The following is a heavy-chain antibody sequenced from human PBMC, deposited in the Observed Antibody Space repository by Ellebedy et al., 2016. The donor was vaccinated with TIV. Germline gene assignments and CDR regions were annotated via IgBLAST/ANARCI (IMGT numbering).Heavy chain of an antibody. CDR1: GFSFSNFW. Sequence: PGGSLRLSCAAWGFSFSNFWMSWVRQAPGKGLEWVAHIKTDGSETYYVDSGKGRFTISRENAKNALFLQMDGRRVDDSAVYYCVGFGVFNLWGQGAPVTVSS. V-gene: IGHV3-7*01. D-gene: IGHD3-3*01. CDR3: VGFGVFNL. CDR2: IKTDGSET. J-gene: IGHJ5*02.